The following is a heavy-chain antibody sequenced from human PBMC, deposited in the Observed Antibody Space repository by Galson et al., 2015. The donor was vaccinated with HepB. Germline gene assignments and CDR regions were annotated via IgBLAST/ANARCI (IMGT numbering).Heavy chain of an antibody. CDR2: ISGSGDSA. D-gene: IGHD3-22*01. V-gene: IGHV3-23*01. CDR3: AKLLPRRVYFSPFEY. Sequence: SLRLSCAASGFTFSNYDMSWVRQAPGKGLEWVSSISGSGDSASYADYVKGRFTLSRDSYKNMVYLQMNSLRAEDTSVYYSAKLLPRRVYFSPFEYWGQGALVTVSS. CDR1: GFTFSNYD. J-gene: IGHJ4*02.